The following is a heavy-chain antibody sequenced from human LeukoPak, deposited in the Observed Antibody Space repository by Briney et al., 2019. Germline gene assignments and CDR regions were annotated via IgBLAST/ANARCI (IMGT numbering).Heavy chain of an antibody. V-gene: IGHV3-48*01. CDR1: GFTFSSYT. Sequence: PGGSLRLSCAASGFTFSSYTMNWVRQPPGKGLEWVSNIGTSSTTIYYADSVKGRFTISRDNAKNSLYLQMNSLRADDTAVYYCAKDREQWPIYGMDVWGQGTTVTVSS. J-gene: IGHJ6*02. CDR3: AKDREQWPIYGMDV. CDR2: IGTSSTTI. D-gene: IGHD6-19*01.